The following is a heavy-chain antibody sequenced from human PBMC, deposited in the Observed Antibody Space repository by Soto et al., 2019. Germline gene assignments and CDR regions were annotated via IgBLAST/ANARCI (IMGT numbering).Heavy chain of an antibody. CDR1: GGSISSYY. CDR3: ARTAVAGGWFDP. V-gene: IGHV4-59*08. CDR2: IYYSGST. Sequence: SETLSLTCSVSGGSISSYYWSWIRQPPGKGLEWIGYIYYSGSTNYNPSLKSRVTISVDTSKNQFSLKLSSVTAADTAVYYCARTAVAGGWFDPWGQGTLVTVSS. D-gene: IGHD2-15*01. J-gene: IGHJ5*02.